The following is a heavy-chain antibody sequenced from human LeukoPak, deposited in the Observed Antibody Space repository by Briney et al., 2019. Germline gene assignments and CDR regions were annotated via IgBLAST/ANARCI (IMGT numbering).Heavy chain of an antibody. D-gene: IGHD3-10*01. CDR3: ARESVPQYGSGSYPFDY. Sequence: PGGSLRLSCAASGFTFSSYAMHWVRQAPGKGLEWVAVISYDGSNKYYADSVKGRFTISRDNSKNTLYLQMNSLRAEDTAVYYCARESVPQYGSGSYPFDYWGQGTLVTVSS. J-gene: IGHJ4*02. CDR2: ISYDGSNK. CDR1: GFTFSSYA. V-gene: IGHV3-30-3*01.